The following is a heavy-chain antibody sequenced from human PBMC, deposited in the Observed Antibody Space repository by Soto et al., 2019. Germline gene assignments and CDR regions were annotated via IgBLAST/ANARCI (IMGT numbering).Heavy chain of an antibody. V-gene: IGHV4-34*01. CDR2: INHSGST. D-gene: IGHD3-10*01. CDR1: GGSFSGYY. J-gene: IGHJ4*02. CDR3: ARGRGSYYGSGRPYYFDY. Sequence: QVQLQQWGAGLLKPSETLSLTCAVYGGSFSGYYWSWIRQPPGKGLEWIGEINHSGSTNYNPSLKSRVTISVDTSKNQFSLKLSSVTAADTAVYYCARGRGSYYGSGRPYYFDYWGQGTLVTVSS.